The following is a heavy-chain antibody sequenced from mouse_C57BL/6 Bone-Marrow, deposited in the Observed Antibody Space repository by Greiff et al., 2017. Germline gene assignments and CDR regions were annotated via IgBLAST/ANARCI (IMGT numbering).Heavy chain of an antibody. D-gene: IGHD1-1*01. CDR1: GFSLTSYG. CDR3: ARHGDYYGSSPPYYAMDY. J-gene: IGHJ4*01. CDR2: IWSDGST. V-gene: IGHV2-6-1*01. Sequence: VMLVESGPGLVAPSQSLSITCTVSGFSLTSYGVHWVRQPPGQGLEWLVVIWSDGSTTYNYALKSRLSISKDNSKSQVFLKMNSLQTDDTSMYXCARHGDYYGSSPPYYAMDYWGQGTSVTVSS.